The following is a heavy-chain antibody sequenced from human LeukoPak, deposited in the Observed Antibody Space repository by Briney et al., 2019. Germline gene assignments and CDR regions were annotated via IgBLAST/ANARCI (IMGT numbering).Heavy chain of an antibody. D-gene: IGHD5-18*01. CDR1: GGTFSSYA. J-gene: IGHJ4*02. V-gene: IGHV1-69*13. CDR3: ARDSGAYSYGYNFDY. CDR2: IIPIFGTA. Sequence: SVKVSCKASGGTFSSYAISWVRQAPGQGLEWMGGIIPIFGTANYAQKFQGRVTITADESTSTAYMELSSLRSEDTAVYYCARDSGAYSYGYNFDYWGQGTLVTVSS.